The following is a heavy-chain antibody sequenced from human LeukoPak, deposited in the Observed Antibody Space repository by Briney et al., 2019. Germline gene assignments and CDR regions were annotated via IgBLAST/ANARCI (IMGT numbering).Heavy chain of an antibody. V-gene: IGHV4-61*02. Sequence: PSETLSLTCTVSGGSASSGGYYWSWVRQPAGKGLEWIGRIYISGNTNYNPSLRSRVTILLDMSKNQFSLKLSSVTAADTAVYYCARQGGIASEYFQHWGQGTLVTVSS. D-gene: IGHD6-13*01. J-gene: IGHJ1*01. CDR2: IYISGNT. CDR3: ARQGGIASEYFQH. CDR1: GGSASSGGYY.